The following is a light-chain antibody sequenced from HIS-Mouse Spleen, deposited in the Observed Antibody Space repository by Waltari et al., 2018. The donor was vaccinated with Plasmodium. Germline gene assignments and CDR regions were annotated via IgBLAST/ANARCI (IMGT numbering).Light chain of an antibody. CDR2: AAS. Sequence: IRMTQSPSSFSASTGDRVTITCRASQVISSDLAWDQQKPGKAPKHLIYAASTLQSGVPSMFSGRGSGTDFTLTISCLQSEDFATYYCQQYYSYPLTFGGGTKVEIK. V-gene: IGKV1-8*01. CDR1: QVISSD. J-gene: IGKJ4*01. CDR3: QQYYSYPLT.